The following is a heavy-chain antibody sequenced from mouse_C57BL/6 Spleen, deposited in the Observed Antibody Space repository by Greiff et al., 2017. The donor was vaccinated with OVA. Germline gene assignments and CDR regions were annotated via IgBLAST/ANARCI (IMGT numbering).Heavy chain of an antibody. Sequence: QVQLQQSGPELVKPGASVKISCKASGYAFSSSWMNWVKQRPGKGLEWIGRIYPGDGDTNYNGKFKGKATLTADKSSSTAYMQLSSLTSKDSAVYFGARGGTTVVATGDYAMDYWGQGTSVTVSS. CDR1: GYAFSSSW. D-gene: IGHD1-1*01. CDR2: IYPGDGDT. V-gene: IGHV1-82*01. CDR3: ARGGTTVVATGDYAMDY. J-gene: IGHJ4*01.